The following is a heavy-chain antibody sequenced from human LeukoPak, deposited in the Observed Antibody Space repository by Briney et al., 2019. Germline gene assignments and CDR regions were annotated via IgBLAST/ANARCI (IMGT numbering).Heavy chain of an antibody. Sequence: TGESLKISCKGSGYSFTSYWIGWVRQMPGKGLEWMGIIYPGDSDTRYSPSFQGQVTISADKSISTAYLQWSSLKASDTAMYYCASQGSITIFGVAPWGAFDIWGQGTMVTVSS. CDR3: ASQGSITIFGVAPWGAFDI. J-gene: IGHJ3*02. V-gene: IGHV5-51*01. CDR2: IYPGDSDT. D-gene: IGHD3-3*01. CDR1: GYSFTSYW.